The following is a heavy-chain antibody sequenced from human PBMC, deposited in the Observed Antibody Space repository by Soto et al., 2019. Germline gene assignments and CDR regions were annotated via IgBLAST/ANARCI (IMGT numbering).Heavy chain of an antibody. CDR3: ERGHRIVQPIDHCNEGFDP. V-gene: IGHV1-46*01. Sequence: ASVKVSCEASGYTFTSYYMHWVRQAPGQGLEWLGIINPSGGSTSYAQKFQGRVTMTRDTSTSTVYMELSSLRSEDTAVYYCERGHRIVQPIDHCNEGFDPWGQGTLVTVSS. CDR1: GYTFTSYY. D-gene: IGHD1-1*01. CDR2: INPSGGST. J-gene: IGHJ5*01.